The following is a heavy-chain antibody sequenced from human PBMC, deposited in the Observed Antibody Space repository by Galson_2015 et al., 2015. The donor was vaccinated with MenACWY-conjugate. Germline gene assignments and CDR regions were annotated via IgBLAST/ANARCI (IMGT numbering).Heavy chain of an antibody. CDR1: GGTFSNYA. D-gene: IGHD7-27*01. CDR2: IIPIFGTA. J-gene: IGHJ4*02. V-gene: IGHV1-69*05. CDR3: ARLTGGRFDL. Sequence: SVKVSCKASGGTFSNYAISWVRQAPGQGLEWMGGIIPIFGTANYAQKFQGRVTMTRNTSITTAYMELSSLNSEDTAVYFCARLTGGRFDLWGQGTLVTVSS.